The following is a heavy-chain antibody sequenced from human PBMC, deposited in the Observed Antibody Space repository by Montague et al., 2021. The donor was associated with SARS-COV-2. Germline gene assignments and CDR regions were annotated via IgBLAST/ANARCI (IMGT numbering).Heavy chain of an antibody. CDR3: AGGYDYVWGSYRYLHWFDP. V-gene: IGHV4-34*01. CDR1: GGSFSGYY. CDR2: NNHSGST. Sequence: SETLSLTCAVYGGSFSGYYWSWIRQPPGKGLEWIGENNHSGSTNYNPSLKSRVTISVDTSENQFSLKLSSVTAADTAVYYCAGGYDYVWGSYRYLHWFDPWGQGTPVTVSS. J-gene: IGHJ5*02. D-gene: IGHD3-16*02.